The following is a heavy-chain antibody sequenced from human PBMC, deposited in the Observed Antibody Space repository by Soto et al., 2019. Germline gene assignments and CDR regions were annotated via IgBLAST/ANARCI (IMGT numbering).Heavy chain of an antibody. Sequence: SETLSLTCTVSGGAISGYYLGWLRQPPGKGLEWIGYIYSSGSTTYNPSLKSRVTLSVDTSKNQFSLRLSSVTAADTAVYYCAREFPALGYGMDVWGQGTTVTVSS. CDR3: AREFPALGYGMDV. CDR1: GGAISGYY. D-gene: IGHD2-2*01. V-gene: IGHV4-59*01. CDR2: IYSSGST. J-gene: IGHJ6*02.